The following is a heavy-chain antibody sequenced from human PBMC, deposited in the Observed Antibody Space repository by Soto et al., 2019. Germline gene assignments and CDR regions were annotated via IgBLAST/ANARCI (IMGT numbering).Heavy chain of an antibody. J-gene: IGHJ4*02. V-gene: IGHV4-31*03. CDR1: GGSISIGGYY. CDR3: ARYCSGCSCYSSHFDY. Sequence: SETLSLTCTVSGGSISIGGYYWSWIRHHPGKGLEWIGYIFYSGSTYYNPSLKSRVTISVDTSKNQFSLKLSSVTAADTAVYYCARYCSGCSCYSSHFDYWGQGTLVTVSS. D-gene: IGHD2-15*01. CDR2: IFYSGST.